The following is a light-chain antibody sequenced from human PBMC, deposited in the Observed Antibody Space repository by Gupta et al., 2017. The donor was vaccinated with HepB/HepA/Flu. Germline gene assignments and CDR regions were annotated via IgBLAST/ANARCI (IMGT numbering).Light chain of an antibody. Sequence: EIVMTQSPATLSVSPGERATLSCRASQSVSSNLAWYQQKPGQAPRLLIYGASTRATGIPARFSGSGSGTXFTLTIXSLQSEDFAVYYCQQENNWPITFGXGTKMEIK. CDR1: QSVSSN. CDR2: GAS. CDR3: QQENNWPIT. J-gene: IGKJ2*01. V-gene: IGKV3-15*01.